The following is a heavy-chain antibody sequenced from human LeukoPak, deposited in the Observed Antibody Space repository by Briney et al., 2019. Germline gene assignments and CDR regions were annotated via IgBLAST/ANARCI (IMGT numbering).Heavy chain of an antibody. J-gene: IGHJ4*02. CDR3: ARWGTYYYDSSGYYYDY. Sequence: PSETLSLTCAVYGGSFSGYYWSWIRQPPGKGLEWIGEINHSGSTNYNPSLKSRVTISVDTSKNQFSLKLSSVTAADTAVYYCARWGTYYYDSSGYYYDYWGQGTLVTVSS. CDR1: GGSFSGYY. CDR2: INHSGST. D-gene: IGHD3-22*01. V-gene: IGHV4-34*01.